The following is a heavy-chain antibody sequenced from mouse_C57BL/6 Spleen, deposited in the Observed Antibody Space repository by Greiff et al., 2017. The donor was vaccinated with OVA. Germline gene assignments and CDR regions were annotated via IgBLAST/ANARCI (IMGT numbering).Heavy chain of an antibody. CDR2: IYPGSGST. CDR1: GYTFTSYW. J-gene: IGHJ1*03. CDR3: AREDYGSSYRYFDV. V-gene: IGHV1-55*01. Sequence: QVQLQQSGAELVKPGASVKMSCKASGYTFTSYWITWVKQRPGQGLEWIGDIYPGSGSTNYNEKFKSKATLTVDTSSSTAYMQLSSLTSEDSAVYYCAREDYGSSYRYFDVWGTGTTVTVSS. D-gene: IGHD1-1*01.